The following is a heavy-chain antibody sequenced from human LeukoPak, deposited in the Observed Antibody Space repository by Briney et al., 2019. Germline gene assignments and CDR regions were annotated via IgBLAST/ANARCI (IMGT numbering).Heavy chain of an antibody. CDR2: MNPNSGNT. CDR1: GYTFTSYD. D-gene: IGHD6-6*01. V-gene: IGHV1-8*01. CDR3: ARGGIAARNFWFDP. Sequence: ASVKVSCKASGYTFTSYDINWVRQATGQGLERMGWMNPNSGNTGYAQKFQGRVTMTRNTSISTAYMELSSLRSEDTAVYYCARGGIAARNFWFDPWGQGTLVTVSS. J-gene: IGHJ5*02.